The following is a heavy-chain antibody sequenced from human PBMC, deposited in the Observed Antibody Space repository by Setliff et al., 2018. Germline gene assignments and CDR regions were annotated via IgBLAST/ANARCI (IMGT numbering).Heavy chain of an antibody. J-gene: IGHJ4*02. V-gene: IGHV4-61*02. CDR1: GDSLSSGSYF. CDR2: VYKSGTT. CDR3: ARDSHRLTTDPLFDH. D-gene: IGHD6-25*01. Sequence: PSETLSLTCTVSGDSLSSGSYFWTWIRQPAGKGLEWIGRVYKSGTTNYSPALKSRVTLSIDTSSNEFSLNLRSVTAADTAIYYCARDSHRLTTDPLFDHWGQGALVTVPQ.